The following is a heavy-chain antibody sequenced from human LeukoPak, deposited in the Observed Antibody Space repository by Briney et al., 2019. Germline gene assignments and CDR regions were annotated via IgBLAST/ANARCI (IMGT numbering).Heavy chain of an antibody. Sequence: PSETLSLTCTVSGGSISSYYWSWIRQPPGKGLEWIAYISYSGSTDFNPSLKSRITISVETSKNQFSLKLTSVTAADTAVYYCARHSIYYHNSGYSDHFDYWGQGTLVTVSS. CDR1: GGSISSYY. CDR2: ISYSGST. J-gene: IGHJ4*02. V-gene: IGHV4-59*08. D-gene: IGHD3-22*01. CDR3: ARHSIYYHNSGYSDHFDY.